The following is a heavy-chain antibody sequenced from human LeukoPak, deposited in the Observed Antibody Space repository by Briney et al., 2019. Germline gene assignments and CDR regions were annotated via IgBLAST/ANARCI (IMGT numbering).Heavy chain of an antibody. V-gene: IGHV1-2*02. J-gene: IGHJ6*02. D-gene: IGHD3-3*01. CDR1: GYTRTDYY. CDR2: INSNSGDT. Sequence: ASVKVSCKTSGYTRTDYYIHWVRQAPGQGLEWMGWINSNSGDTTYAQTFQGRVTMTRDTSISTFYMNLIGLRSDDTVLYYCASGRSGGYGLDVWDQGTTVTVSS. CDR3: ASGRSGGYGLDV.